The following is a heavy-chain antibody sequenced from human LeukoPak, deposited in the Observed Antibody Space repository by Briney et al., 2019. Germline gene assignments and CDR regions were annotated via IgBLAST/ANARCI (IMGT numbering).Heavy chain of an antibody. Sequence: SETLSLTCTVSGGSISSYYWSWIRQPPGKGLEWIGYIYSSVSTNYNPSLKSRVTISVDTSKNQFSLKLNSVTAADTAVYYCARGIYCSSASCYYYFDYWGQGTLVTVSS. D-gene: IGHD2-2*01. J-gene: IGHJ4*02. CDR3: ARGIYCSSASCYYYFDY. CDR2: IYSSVST. CDR1: GGSISSYY. V-gene: IGHV4-59*01.